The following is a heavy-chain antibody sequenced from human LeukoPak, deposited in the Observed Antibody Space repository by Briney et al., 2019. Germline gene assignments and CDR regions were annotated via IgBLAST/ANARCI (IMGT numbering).Heavy chain of an antibody. CDR1: GGSISTSAYY. J-gene: IGHJ4*02. CDR3: ARQPALTHSHLDY. Sequence: SETLSLTCIVSGGSISTSAYYWGWIRQPPGEGLQWIGSIYYSGNTYYNSSLKSRVTISVDTSTSQFSLRLSSVTAADTAVYYCARQPALTHSHLDYWGQGTLVTVSS. CDR2: IYYSGNT. V-gene: IGHV4-39*01.